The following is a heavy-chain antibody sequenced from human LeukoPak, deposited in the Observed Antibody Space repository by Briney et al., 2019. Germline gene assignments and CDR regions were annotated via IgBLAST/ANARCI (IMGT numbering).Heavy chain of an antibody. J-gene: IGHJ4*02. CDR3: ARTYGSGSYVDS. CDR1: GFSISTSGMY. CDR2: IDWDDDK. V-gene: IGHV2-70*11. D-gene: IGHD3-10*01. Sequence: ESGPALVKPTQTLTLTCTFSGFSISTSGMYVSWIRQPPGKALEWLARIDWDDDKYYSTSLRTRLTISKDTAKNQVVLTMTNMDPVDTATYYCARTYGSGSYVDSWGQGTLVTVSS.